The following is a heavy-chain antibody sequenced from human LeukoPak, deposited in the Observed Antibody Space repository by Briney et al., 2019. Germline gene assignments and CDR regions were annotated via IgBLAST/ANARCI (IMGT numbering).Heavy chain of an antibody. V-gene: IGHV4-34*01. D-gene: IGHD3-3*01. CDR3: ARVDYDFWSGYKTNWFAR. CDR2: INHSGST. Sequence: SETLSLTCAVYGGSFSGYYWSWVRQPPGKGLEWIGEINHSGSTNYNPSLKSRVTISVDTAKNQFSLKLSSVTAADTDVYYCARVDYDFWSGYKTNWFARWGQGTLVTVSS. CDR1: GGSFSGYY. J-gene: IGHJ5*02.